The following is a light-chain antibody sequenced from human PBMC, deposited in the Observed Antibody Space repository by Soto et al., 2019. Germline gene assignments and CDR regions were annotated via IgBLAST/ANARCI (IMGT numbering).Light chain of an antibody. CDR3: AAWDDSLSGYV. Sequence: QSVLTQPPSASRTPGQRVTIPCSGSSSDIGSNSVNWYQQLPGAAPRLLIYANDHRPSGVPDRFSASKSGTSASLAISGVRSEDEADYYCAAWDDSLSGYVFGTGTKLTVL. CDR1: SSDIGSNS. V-gene: IGLV1-44*01. J-gene: IGLJ1*01. CDR2: AND.